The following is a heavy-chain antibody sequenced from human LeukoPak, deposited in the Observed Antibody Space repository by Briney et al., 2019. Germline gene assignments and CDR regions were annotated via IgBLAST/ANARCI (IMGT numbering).Heavy chain of an antibody. CDR3: ARVASSGTYGDY. CDR2: ISNNGGTT. CDR1: GFTFSSYT. V-gene: IGHV3-64*01. J-gene: IGHJ4*02. D-gene: IGHD1-26*01. Sequence: GSLRLSCAASGFTFSSYTMHWVRQAPGKGLEYVSAISNNGGTTYYANSVKGRFTISRDNYKNTLYLQMGSLRVEDMAVYYCARVASSGTYGDYWGQGTLVTVSS.